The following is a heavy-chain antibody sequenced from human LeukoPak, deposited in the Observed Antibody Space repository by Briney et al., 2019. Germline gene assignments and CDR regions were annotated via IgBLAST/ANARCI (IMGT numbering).Heavy chain of an antibody. V-gene: IGHV4-61*08. CDR1: GGSVSSPDYY. J-gene: IGHJ4*02. Sequence: SENLSLTCTVSGGSVSSPDYYWSWIRQPPGKGLEWISYISYSGSTNYNPSLKSRVTISVDTSKSQFSLKLSSVTAADTAVYYCATTPNPNYFDYWGQGALVTVSS. CDR3: ATTPNPNYFDY. CDR2: ISYSGST.